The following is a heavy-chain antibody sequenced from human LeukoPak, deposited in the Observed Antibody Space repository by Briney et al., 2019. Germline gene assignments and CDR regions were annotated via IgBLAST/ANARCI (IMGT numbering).Heavy chain of an antibody. J-gene: IGHJ5*02. CDR2: IYHSGST. Sequence: SETLSLTRAVSGGSISSGGYSWSWIRQPPGKGLEWIGYIYHSGSTYYNPSLKSRVTISVDRSKNQFSLKLSSVTAADTAVYYCARGGDSNWFDPWGQGTLVTVSS. D-gene: IGHD7-27*01. V-gene: IGHV4-30-2*01. CDR1: GGSISSGGYS. CDR3: ARGGDSNWFDP.